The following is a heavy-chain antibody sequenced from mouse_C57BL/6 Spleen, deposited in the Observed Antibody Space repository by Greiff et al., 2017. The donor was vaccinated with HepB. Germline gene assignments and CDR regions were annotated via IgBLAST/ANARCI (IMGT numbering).Heavy chain of an antibody. CDR1: GFTFSSYA. J-gene: IGHJ1*03. D-gene: IGHD3-3*01. CDR3: ARDRGTYFDV. CDR2: ISDGGSYT. Sequence: EVQRVESGGGLVKPGGSLKLSCAASGFTFSSYAMSWVRQTPEKRLEWVATISDGGSYTYYPDNVKGRFTISRDNAKNNLYLQMSHLKSEDTAMYYCARDRGTYFDVWGTGTTVTVSS. V-gene: IGHV5-4*01.